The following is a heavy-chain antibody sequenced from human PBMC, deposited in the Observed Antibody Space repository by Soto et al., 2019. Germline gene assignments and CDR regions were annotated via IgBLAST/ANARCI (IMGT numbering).Heavy chain of an antibody. J-gene: IGHJ4*02. Sequence: QVQLAQSGAEVKKPGSSVKVSCKASGGTFSSYAISWVRQAPGQGLEWMGGIIPIFGTANYAQKFQGRVTXAXDXXTSTAYMELSSLRSEDTAVYYCARPYYYGSGSYDYWGQGTLVTVSS. CDR1: GGTFSSYA. D-gene: IGHD3-10*01. CDR2: IIPIFGTA. V-gene: IGHV1-69*05. CDR3: ARPYYYGSGSYDY.